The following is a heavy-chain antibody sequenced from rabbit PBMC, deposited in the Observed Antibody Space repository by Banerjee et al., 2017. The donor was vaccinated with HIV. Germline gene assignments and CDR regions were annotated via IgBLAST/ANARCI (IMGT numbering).Heavy chain of an antibody. Sequence: QSLEESGGDLVKPGASLTLTCTASGFSFSSSYWICWVRQAPGKGLESIACIYAGSTGSTHYASWAKGRFTISKTSSTTVTLQMTSLTAADTATYFCARGTGYAASDTWYFVLWGPGTLVTVS. CDR3: ARGTGYAASDTWYFVL. CDR1: GFSFSSSYW. CDR2: IYAGSTGST. D-gene: IGHD6-1*01. J-gene: IGHJ4*01. V-gene: IGHV1S40*01.